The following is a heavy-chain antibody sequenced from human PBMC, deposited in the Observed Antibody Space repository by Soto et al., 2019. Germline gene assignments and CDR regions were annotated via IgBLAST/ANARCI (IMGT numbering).Heavy chain of an antibody. CDR3: ARDSGWQLVDYYYGMDV. J-gene: IGHJ6*02. D-gene: IGHD6-6*01. V-gene: IGHV3-33*01. CDR2: IWYDGSNK. Sequence: PGGSLRLSCAASGFTFSSYGMHWVRQAPGKGLEWVAVIWYDGSNKYYADSVKGRFTISRDNSKNTLYLQMNSLRAEDTAVYYCARDSGWQLVDYYYGMDVWGQGTTVTVSS. CDR1: GFTFSSYG.